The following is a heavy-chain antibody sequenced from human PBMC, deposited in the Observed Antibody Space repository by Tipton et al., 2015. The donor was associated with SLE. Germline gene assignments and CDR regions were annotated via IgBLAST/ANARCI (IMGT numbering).Heavy chain of an antibody. J-gene: IGHJ4*02. CDR2: INVSGRT. D-gene: IGHD5-24*01. Sequence: TLSLTCDVFGGSVTRDNNYGSWIRQPAGKGLEWIGRINVSGRTPYNPSLKSRAYISVDTSKNQFSLKRSSVTAADTAMYYCLREERGFDDWGQGTLVTVSS. CDR3: LREERGFDD. V-gene: IGHV4-61*02. CDR1: GGSVTRDNNY.